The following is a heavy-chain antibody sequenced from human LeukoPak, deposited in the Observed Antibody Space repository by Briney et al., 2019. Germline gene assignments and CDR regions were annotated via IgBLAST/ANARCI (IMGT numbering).Heavy chain of an antibody. J-gene: IGHJ4*02. CDR1: GFTFSSYW. CDR2: IESDGSTT. V-gene: IGHV3-74*01. Sequence: GGSLRLSCAASGFTFSSYWMHWVRQAPGKGLAWVSRIESDGSTTSCADSVKGRFTISRDNAKNTLYLQMNSLRAEDTAVYYCARGYGSSGNEKIFDYWGQGTLVTVSS. D-gene: IGHD6-19*01. CDR3: ARGYGSSGNEKIFDY.